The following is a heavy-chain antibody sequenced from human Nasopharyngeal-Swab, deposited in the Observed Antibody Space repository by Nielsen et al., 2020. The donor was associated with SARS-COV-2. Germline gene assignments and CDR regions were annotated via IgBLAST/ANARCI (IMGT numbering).Heavy chain of an antibody. CDR1: GGSISSYY. CDR3: ARHDYDFWSGYYKGGWFDP. J-gene: IGHJ5*02. D-gene: IGHD3-3*01. V-gene: IGHV4-59*08. Sequence: PETLSLTCTVSGGSISSYYWSWIRQPPGKGLEWIGYIYYSGSTNYNPSLKSRVTISVDTSKNQFSLKLSSVTAADTAVYYCARHDYDFWSGYYKGGWFDPWGQGTLVTVSS. CDR2: IYYSGST.